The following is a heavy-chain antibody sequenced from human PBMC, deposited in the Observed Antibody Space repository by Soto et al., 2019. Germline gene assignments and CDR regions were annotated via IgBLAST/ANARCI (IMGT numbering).Heavy chain of an antibody. Sequence: EVQLVESGGGLVQPGGSLKLSCAASGFTFSGSAMHWVRRASGKGLEWVGRVRSKSNGYATAYAASVTGRFTISRDDSKNTAYLQMNSLTTEDTAVYYCARHSAYCSGGSCSYYYYYMDVWGKGTLVIVSS. D-gene: IGHD2-15*01. CDR2: VRSKSNGYAT. J-gene: IGHJ6*03. V-gene: IGHV3-73*01. CDR1: GFTFSGSA. CDR3: ARHSAYCSGGSCSYYYYYMDV.